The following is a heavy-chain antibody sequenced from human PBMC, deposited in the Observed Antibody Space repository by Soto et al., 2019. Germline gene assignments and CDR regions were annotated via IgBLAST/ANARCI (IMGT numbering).Heavy chain of an antibody. D-gene: IGHD2-21*02. CDR1: GFTFSSYG. V-gene: IGHV3-30*03. CDR2: ISYDGSNK. Sequence: GGSLRLSCAASGFTFSSYGMHWVRQAPGKGLEWVAVISYDGSNKYYADSVKGRFTISRDNSKNTLYLQMNSLRAEDTAVYYCARGRGGIVVVTAFEYFQHWGQGTLVTVSS. CDR3: ARGRGGIVVVTAFEYFQH. J-gene: IGHJ1*01.